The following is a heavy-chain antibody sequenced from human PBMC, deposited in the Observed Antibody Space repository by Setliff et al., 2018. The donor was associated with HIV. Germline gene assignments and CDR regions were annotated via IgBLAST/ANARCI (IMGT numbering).Heavy chain of an antibody. Sequence: ASVKVSCKASGGTLNNYAISWVRQAPGQGLEWVGGIIPLFGTTNYAQKFQGRVTITADESTNTAHMELNSLRSIDTAMYYCATVFYYNSESYSLDYWGQGMLVTVS. CDR1: GGTLNNYA. CDR2: IIPLFGTT. CDR3: ATVFYYNSESYSLDY. J-gene: IGHJ4*02. V-gene: IGHV1-69*13. D-gene: IGHD3-10*01.